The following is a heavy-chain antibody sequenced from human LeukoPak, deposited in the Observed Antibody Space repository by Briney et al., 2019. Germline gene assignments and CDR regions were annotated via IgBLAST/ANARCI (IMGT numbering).Heavy chain of an antibody. Sequence: SETLSLTCTVSGGSISSYYWSWIRQPPGKGLEWIGYIYYSGSTNYNPSLKSRVTISVDTSKNQFSLKLSSVTAADTAVHYCAGDGGCSGGSCYDAFDIWGQGTMVTVSS. V-gene: IGHV4-59*01. J-gene: IGHJ3*02. CDR1: GGSISSYY. CDR2: IYYSGST. D-gene: IGHD2-15*01. CDR3: AGDGGCSGGSCYDAFDI.